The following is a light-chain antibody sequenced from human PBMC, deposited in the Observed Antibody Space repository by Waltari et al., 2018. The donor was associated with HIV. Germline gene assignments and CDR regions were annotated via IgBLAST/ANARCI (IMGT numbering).Light chain of an antibody. CDR3: QHYHSDPPT. CDR1: QGISNS. J-gene: IGKJ1*01. Sequence: MRMTRSPSSFSASIGDRVTITCRASQGISNSVAGYQQKPGAAPKLLLYDASVLQSGVPSRFSGGGSGSDFSLTISCLQSEDFATYYCQHYHSDPPTFGPGTRVEIK. V-gene: IGKV1-8*01. CDR2: DAS.